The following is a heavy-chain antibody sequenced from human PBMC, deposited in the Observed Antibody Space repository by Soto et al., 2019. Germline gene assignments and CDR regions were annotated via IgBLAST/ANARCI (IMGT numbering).Heavy chain of an antibody. CDR3: ARGGNPAAAAYSRRGYWFDP. CDR1: GGSFSGYY. V-gene: IGHV4-34*01. Sequence: SETLSLTCAVYGGSFSGYYWSWIRQPPGKGLEWIGEINHSGSTNYNPSLKSRVTISVDTSKNQFSLKLSSVTAADTAVYYCARGGNPAAAAYSRRGYWFDPWGQGTLVTVSS. D-gene: IGHD6-13*01. J-gene: IGHJ5*02. CDR2: INHSGST.